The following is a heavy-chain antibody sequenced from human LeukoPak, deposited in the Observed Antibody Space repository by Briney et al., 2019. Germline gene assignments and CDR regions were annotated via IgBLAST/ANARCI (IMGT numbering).Heavy chain of an antibody. V-gene: IGHV4-34*01. Sequence: PSETLSLTCAVYGXSFSGYFWSWIRQPPGKGLEWIGEINHSGSTSYSPSLKSRVTISVDTSKNHFSLKLSSVTAADTAVYYCARSPELTWSLAFWGQGTLVTVSS. CDR3: ARSPELTWSLAF. CDR2: INHSGST. CDR1: GXSFSGYF. D-gene: IGHD1-14*01. J-gene: IGHJ4*02.